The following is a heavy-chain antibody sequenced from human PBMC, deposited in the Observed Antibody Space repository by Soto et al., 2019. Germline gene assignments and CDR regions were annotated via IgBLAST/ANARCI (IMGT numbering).Heavy chain of an antibody. CDR2: ISYDGSNK. Sequence: PGGSLRLSCAASGFTFSSYAMHWVRQAPGKGLEWVAVISYDGSNKYYADSVKGRFTISRDNSKNTLYLQMNSLRAEDTAVYYCARDRAVAAAGTRNYYGMDVWGQGTTVTVSS. J-gene: IGHJ6*02. V-gene: IGHV3-30-3*01. CDR3: ARDRAVAAAGTRNYYGMDV. CDR1: GFTFSSYA. D-gene: IGHD6-13*01.